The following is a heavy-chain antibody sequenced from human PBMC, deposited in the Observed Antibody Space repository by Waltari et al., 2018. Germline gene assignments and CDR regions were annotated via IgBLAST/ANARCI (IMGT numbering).Heavy chain of an antibody. D-gene: IGHD4-17*01. CDR3: ASTFYGDYGFYFDY. CDR2: IYYSGST. V-gene: IGHV4-59*11. Sequence: QLHRRSRAPGRVNPRRTWPATCLAPVAPSVRPTGPGIRRPPGKGLEWIGYIYYSGSTNYNPSLKSRVTISVDTSKNQFSLKLSSVTAADTAVYYCASTFYGDYGFYFDYWGQGTLVTVSS. J-gene: IGHJ4*02. CDR1: VAPSVRPT.